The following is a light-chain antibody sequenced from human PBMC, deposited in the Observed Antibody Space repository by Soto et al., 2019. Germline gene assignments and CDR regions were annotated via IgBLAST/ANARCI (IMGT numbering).Light chain of an antibody. Sequence: DIQMTQSPSTLSGSVGDRVTITCRASQTISSWLAWYQQKPGKAPKLLIYKASTLKSGVPSRFSGSGSGTEFTLTINSLQSEDFAVYYCLQHNNWWTFGQGTKVDIK. J-gene: IGKJ1*01. CDR1: QTISSW. CDR2: KAS. V-gene: IGKV1-5*03. CDR3: LQHNNWWT.